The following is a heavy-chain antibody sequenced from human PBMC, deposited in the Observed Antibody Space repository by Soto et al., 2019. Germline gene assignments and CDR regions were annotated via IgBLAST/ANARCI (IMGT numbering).Heavy chain of an antibody. CDR3: ARLAYDFWKSWFDP. D-gene: IGHD3-3*01. J-gene: IGHJ5*02. Sequence: ASETPSPTRTLSRGSLSSGSYYSGWVRPPPGKGLEYIGNIYYTGSTYYNPSLESRVTISVDTSKNQFSLKLSSVTAADTAVYYCARLAYDFWKSWFDPWGQGTLVTVSS. CDR1: RGSLSSGSYY. CDR2: IYYTGST. V-gene: IGHV4-39*01.